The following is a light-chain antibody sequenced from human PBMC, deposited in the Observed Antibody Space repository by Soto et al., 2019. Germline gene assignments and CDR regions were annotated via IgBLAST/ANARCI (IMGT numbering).Light chain of an antibody. V-gene: IGKV1-5*03. CDR3: QQYNTYPLT. CDR2: KAS. J-gene: IGKJ4*01. Sequence: DIQMTQSPSTLSASGGDRITITCLASQGISSWLAWYQQKPGKAPNLLIYKASSLESGVPSRFSGSGSGTEFTLTISSLQPDDFATYYCQQYNTYPLTFGGGTKVDIK. CDR1: QGISSW.